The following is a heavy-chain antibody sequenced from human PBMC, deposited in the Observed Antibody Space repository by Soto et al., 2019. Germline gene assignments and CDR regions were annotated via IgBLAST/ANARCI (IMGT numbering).Heavy chain of an antibody. CDR2: IYSGGST. J-gene: IGHJ4*02. D-gene: IGHD3-3*01. CDR3: AREQFLEWLSVYYFDY. V-gene: IGHV3-66*01. Sequence: GGSLRLSCAASGFTVSSNYMSWVRQAPGKGLEWVSVIYSGGSTYYADSAKGRFTISRDNSKNTLYLQMNSLRAEDTAVYYCAREQFLEWLSVYYFDYWGQGTLVTVSS. CDR1: GFTVSSNY.